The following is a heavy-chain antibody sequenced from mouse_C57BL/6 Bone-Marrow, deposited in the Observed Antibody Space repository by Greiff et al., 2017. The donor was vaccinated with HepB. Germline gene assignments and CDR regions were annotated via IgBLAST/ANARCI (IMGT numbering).Heavy chain of an antibody. D-gene: IGHD1-1*01. J-gene: IGHJ3*01. V-gene: IGHV1-82*01. CDR2: IYPGDGDT. CDR1: GYAFSSSW. Sequence: VKLMESGAELVKPGASVKISCKASGYAFSSSWMNWVKQRPGKGLEWIGRIYPGDGDTNYNGKFKGKATLTADKSSSTAYMQLSSLTSEDSAVYFCAHYGSSPWFAYWGQGTLVTVSA. CDR3: AHYGSSPWFAY.